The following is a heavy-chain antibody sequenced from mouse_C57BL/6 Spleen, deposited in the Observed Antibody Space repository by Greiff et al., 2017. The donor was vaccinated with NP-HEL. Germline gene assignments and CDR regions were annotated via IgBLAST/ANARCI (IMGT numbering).Heavy chain of an antibody. Sequence: QVQLQQSGAELVMPGASVKLSCKASGYTFTSYWMHWVKQRPGQGLEWIGEIDPSDSYTNYNQKFKGKSTLTVDKSSSTAYMQLSSLTSEDSAVYYCARNLGDYFDYWGQGTTLTVSS. J-gene: IGHJ2*01. V-gene: IGHV1-69*01. CDR1: GYTFTSYW. D-gene: IGHD3-3*01. CDR2: IDPSDSYT. CDR3: ARNLGDYFDY.